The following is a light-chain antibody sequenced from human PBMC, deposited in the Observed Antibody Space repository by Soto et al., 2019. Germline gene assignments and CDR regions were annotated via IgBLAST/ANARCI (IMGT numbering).Light chain of an antibody. CDR2: CTS. V-gene: IGKV3-20*01. CDR3: QQYGGSVT. CDR1: QSVNNNY. Sequence: EIVLTQSPGTLSLFPGERATLSCRASQSVNNNYLGWYQQKPGQAPRLLIYCTSRRSRGIPDRFSGSGSGTDFTLTISRLEPEDFAVYYCQQYGGSVTFGGGTKVEIK. J-gene: IGKJ4*01.